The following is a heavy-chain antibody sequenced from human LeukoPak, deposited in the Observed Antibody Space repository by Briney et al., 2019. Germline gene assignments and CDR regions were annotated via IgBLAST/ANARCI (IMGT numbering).Heavy chain of an antibody. J-gene: IGHJ3*02. CDR3: AKDPTGDYIGAFDI. CDR2: ITGSGGWA. Sequence: PGGSLRLSCAASGLTFSNYAMMWLRQAPGKGLEWVSAITGSGGWALYADSVKGRFTISRDNSKNTLYLQMSSLRAEDTAVYYCAKDPTGDYIGAFDIWGQGTMVTVSS. CDR1: GLTFSNYA. D-gene: IGHD4-17*01. V-gene: IGHV3-23*01.